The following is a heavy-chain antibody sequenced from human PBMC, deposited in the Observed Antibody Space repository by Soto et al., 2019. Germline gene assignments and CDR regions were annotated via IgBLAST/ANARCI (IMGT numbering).Heavy chain of an antibody. Sequence: GGSLRLSCAASGFTFDDYTMHWVRQAPGKGLEWVSLISWDGGSAYYADSVKGRFTISRDDSKNSLYLQMNSLRTEDTALYYCAKDFRCSSTSCYRGYYYYGMDVWGQGTTVTVSS. CDR1: GFTFDDYT. J-gene: IGHJ6*02. V-gene: IGHV3-43*01. CDR3: AKDFRCSSTSCYRGYYYYGMDV. D-gene: IGHD2-2*01. CDR2: ISWDGGSA.